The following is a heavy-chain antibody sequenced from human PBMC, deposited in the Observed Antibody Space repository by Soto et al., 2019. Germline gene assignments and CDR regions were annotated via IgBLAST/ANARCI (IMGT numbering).Heavy chain of an antibody. J-gene: IGHJ6*02. CDR1: GFTFSSYG. CDR2: ISYDGSNK. D-gene: IGHD6-13*01. CDR3: AKVYSSSWYENYYYYGMDV. V-gene: IGHV3-30*18. Sequence: GGSLRLSCAASGFTFSSYGMHWVRQAPGKGLEWVAVISYDGSNKYYADSVKGRFTISRDNSKNTLYLQMNSLRAEDTAVYYCAKVYSSSWYENYYYYGMDVWGQGTTVTVSS.